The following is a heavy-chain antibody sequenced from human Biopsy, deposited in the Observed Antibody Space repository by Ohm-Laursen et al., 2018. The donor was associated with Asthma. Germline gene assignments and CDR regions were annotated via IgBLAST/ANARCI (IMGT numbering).Heavy chain of an antibody. J-gene: IGHJ3*01. V-gene: IGHV1-3*04. CDR2: ANTGNGDT. CDR1: GYNFISFA. D-gene: IGHD3-9*01. CDR3: ARTYYDFLTGQVKDVFGV. Sequence: GPSVKASCKASGYNFISFAIHWVRQAPGQRLEWMGCANTGNGDTKYSQKFQGRVTITRDTSASTAYMELRSLRSEDTATYYCARTYYDFLTGQVKDVFGVWGQGTMVTVSS.